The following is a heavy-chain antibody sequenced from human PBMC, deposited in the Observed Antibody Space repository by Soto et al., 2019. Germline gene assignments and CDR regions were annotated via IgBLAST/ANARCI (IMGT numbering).Heavy chain of an antibody. V-gene: IGHV4-4*08. D-gene: IGHD6-19*01. CDR2: IHSIENT. J-gene: IGHJ4*02. Sequence: QVQLQESGPGLVKPSETLSLTCTASGGSSSHYYWNWIRQPPGKGLEWIGNIHSIENTNYNPSLMRRVTISLDTSNNQCSLKMNSVTAADTGVYYCTTGSGWLTDHWGRGTLVTVSS. CDR1: GGSSSHYY. CDR3: TTGSGWLTDH.